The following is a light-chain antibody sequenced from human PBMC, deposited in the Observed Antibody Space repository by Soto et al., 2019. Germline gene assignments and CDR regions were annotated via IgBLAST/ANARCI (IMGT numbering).Light chain of an antibody. CDR3: QHYGGSFI. V-gene: IGKV3-20*01. J-gene: IGKJ3*01. CDR2: NTS. CDR1: QSINSKS. Sequence: EIVLMQSPGTLSLSPGEGATVSCRVSQSINSKSLVWYQRKFGQAPRLLIYNTSSRATGIPDRFSGSGSGTDFTLSISRLEPEDFAVYYCQHYGGSFIFGPGTKVDIK.